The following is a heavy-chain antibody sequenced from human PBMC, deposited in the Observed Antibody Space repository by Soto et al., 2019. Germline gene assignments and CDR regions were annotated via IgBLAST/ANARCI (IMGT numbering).Heavy chain of an antibody. CDR2: IYYSGST. D-gene: IGHD6-6*01. CDR1: GGSISSGGYY. J-gene: IGHJ5*02. CDR3: ARVRNSSSRGLDP. V-gene: IGHV4-31*03. Sequence: LSETLSLTCTVSGGSISSGGYYWSWIRQHPGKGLEWIGYIYYSGSTYYNPSLKSRVTISVDTSKNQFSLKLSSVTAADTAVYYCARVRNSSSRGLDPWGQGTLVTVSS.